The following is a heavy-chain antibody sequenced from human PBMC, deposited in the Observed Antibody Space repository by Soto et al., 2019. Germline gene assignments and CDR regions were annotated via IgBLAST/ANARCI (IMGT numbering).Heavy chain of an antibody. CDR3: AREGGYCSSTSCYWNWFDP. CDR1: GGSISSGDYY. CDR2: IYYSGST. V-gene: IGHV4-30-4*01. D-gene: IGHD2-2*03. J-gene: IGHJ5*02. Sequence: SETLSLTCTVSGGSISSGDYYWSWIRQPPGKGLEWIGYIYYSGSTYYNPSLKSRVTISVDTSKNQFSLKLSSVTAADTAVYYCAREGGYCSSTSCYWNWFDPWGQGTLVTVSS.